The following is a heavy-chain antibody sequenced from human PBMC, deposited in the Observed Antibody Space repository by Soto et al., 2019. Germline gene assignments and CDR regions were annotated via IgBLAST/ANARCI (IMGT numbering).Heavy chain of an antibody. CDR2: INPNSGGT. CDR1: GYTFTGYY. CDR3: ARDKEWLATQGVYYYYGMDV. Sequence: GASVKVSCKASGYTFTGYYMHWVRQAPGQGLEWMGWINPNSGGTNYAQKFQGRVTMTRDTSISTAYMELSRLRSDDTAVYYCARDKEWLATQGVYYYYGMDVWGQGTTVTV. D-gene: IGHD6-19*01. V-gene: IGHV1-2*02. J-gene: IGHJ6*02.